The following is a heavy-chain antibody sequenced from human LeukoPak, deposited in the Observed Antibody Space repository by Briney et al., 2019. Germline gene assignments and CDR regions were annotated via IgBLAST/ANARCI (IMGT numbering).Heavy chain of an antibody. D-gene: IGHD3-10*01. J-gene: IGHJ4*02. CDR3: ARAYGSGNYY. CDR1: GYTFSGYY. V-gene: IGHV1-46*01. Sequence: ASVKVSCKASGYTFSGYYMHWVRQAPGQGLEWMGIINPSDGSTSYAQKFQGRVTMTRDTSTSTVYMELSSLRSEDTAVYYCARAYGSGNYYWGQGTLVTVSS. CDR2: INPSDGST.